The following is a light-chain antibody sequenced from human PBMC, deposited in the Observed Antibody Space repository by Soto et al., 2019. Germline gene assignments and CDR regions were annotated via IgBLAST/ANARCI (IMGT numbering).Light chain of an antibody. J-gene: IGKJ5*01. V-gene: IGKV3-20*01. CDR2: GAS. Sequence: EIVLTQSPGTLSLSPGERATLSCRASQSVSSSYLAWYQQKPGQAPSLLIYGASRRATGIPDKFSGSGTGTDFTLTISRLEPEDFAGYYCQQYDSSPITFGQGTRLEI. CDR1: QSVSSSY. CDR3: QQYDSSPIT.